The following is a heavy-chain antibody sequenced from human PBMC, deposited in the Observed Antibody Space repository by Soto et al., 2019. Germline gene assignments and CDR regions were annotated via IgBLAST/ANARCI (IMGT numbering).Heavy chain of an antibody. V-gene: IGHV4-61*01. Sequence: SETLSLTCSVSGDSVSSGNYYWSWIRQPPGKRLEWIGYVYYSGTTNYNPSLKSRVTISVDLSKNQFSLRLSSVTTADTALYYCARTTAVPNTLRSRYFFDYWGQGTLVTVS. CDR3: ARTTAVPNTLRSRYFFDY. CDR2: VYYSGTT. D-gene: IGHD4-17*01. CDR1: GDSVSSGNYY. J-gene: IGHJ4*02.